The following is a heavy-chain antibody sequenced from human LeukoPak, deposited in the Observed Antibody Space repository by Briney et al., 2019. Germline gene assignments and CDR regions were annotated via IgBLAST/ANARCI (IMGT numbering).Heavy chain of an antibody. CDR2: IKSKTDGGTT. Sequence: GGSLRLPCAASGFLFSNPWMSCSRQPPGKGLEGFGRIKSKTDGGTTDYAAPVKGRFTISRDDSKNTLYLQMNSLRAEDTAVYYCAKDPLGYCTSTSCYWGQGTLVTVSS. CDR3: AKDPLGYCTSTSCY. J-gene: IGHJ4*02. CDR1: GFLFSNPW. D-gene: IGHD2-2*01. V-gene: IGHV3-15*01.